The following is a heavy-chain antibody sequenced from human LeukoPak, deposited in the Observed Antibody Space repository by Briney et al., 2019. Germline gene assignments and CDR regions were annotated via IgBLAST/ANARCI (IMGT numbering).Heavy chain of an antibody. J-gene: IGHJ4*02. CDR1: GYTFTSYG. Sequence: ASVKDSCKASGYTFTSYGISWVRQAPGQGLERMGWISGYYGNTDSAQNLQGRVTMTRDTSTSTAYMELRSLTSDDTAVYYCARRGPVGGGWGFDYWGQGTLVTVSS. CDR3: ARRGPVGGGWGFDY. D-gene: IGHD6-19*01. CDR2: ISGYYGNT. V-gene: IGHV1-18*01.